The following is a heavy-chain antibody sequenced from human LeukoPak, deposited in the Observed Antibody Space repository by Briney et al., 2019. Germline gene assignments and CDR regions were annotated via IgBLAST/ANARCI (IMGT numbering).Heavy chain of an antibody. J-gene: IGHJ4*02. CDR3: AKRVEYSSSFPGGVDY. Sequence: GGSLRLSCAASGFPFSSYAMSWVRQAPGKGLEWVSAISGSGGSTYYADSVKGRFTISRDNSKNTLYLQMNSLRAEDTAVYYCAKRVEYSSSFPGGVDYWGQGTLVTVSS. V-gene: IGHV3-23*01. CDR2: ISGSGGST. CDR1: GFPFSSYA. D-gene: IGHD6-6*01.